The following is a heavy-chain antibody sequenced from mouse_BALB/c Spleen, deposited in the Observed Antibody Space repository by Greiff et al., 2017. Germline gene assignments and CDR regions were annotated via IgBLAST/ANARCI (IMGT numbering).Heavy chain of an antibody. V-gene: IGHV5-9-4*01. J-gene: IGHJ4*01. CDR2: ISSGGSYT. CDR3: ASLRGYAMDY. CDR1: GFTFSSYA. D-gene: IGHD1-1*01. Sequence: EVQGVESGGGLVKPGGSLKLSCAASGFTFSSYAMSWVRQSPEKRLEWVAEISSGGSYTYYPDTVTGRFTISRDNAKNTLYLEMSSLRSEDTAMYYCASLRGYAMDYWGQGTSVTVSS.